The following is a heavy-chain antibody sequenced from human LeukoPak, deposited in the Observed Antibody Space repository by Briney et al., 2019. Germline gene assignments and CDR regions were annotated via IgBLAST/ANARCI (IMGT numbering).Heavy chain of an antibody. Sequence: GASVTVSCKASGYTFTSYGISWVRQAPGQGLEWMGGIIPIFGTANYAQKFQGRVTITADESTSTAYMELSSLRSEDTAVYYCARDGGYCSGGSCYKYYYYYGMDVWGQGTTVTVSS. CDR3: ARDGGYCSGGSCYKYYYYYGMDV. D-gene: IGHD2-15*01. CDR1: GYTFTSYG. CDR2: IIPIFGTA. J-gene: IGHJ6*02. V-gene: IGHV1-69*13.